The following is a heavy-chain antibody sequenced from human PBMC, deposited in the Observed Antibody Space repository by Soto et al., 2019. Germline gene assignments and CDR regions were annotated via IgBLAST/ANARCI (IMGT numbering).Heavy chain of an antibody. Sequence: ASVKVSCKASGYTFSSYGITWVRQAPGQGLEWLGWVTGYNGNTNYNQKVQGRATMTTDTTTTTAYMELRSLGSDATAVYFCAIEGYCSGGTCYSYGMDVWGQGTTVTVSS. CDR1: GYTFSSYG. CDR3: AIEGYCSGGTCYSYGMDV. CDR2: VTGYNGNT. J-gene: IGHJ6*02. V-gene: IGHV1-18*01. D-gene: IGHD2-15*01.